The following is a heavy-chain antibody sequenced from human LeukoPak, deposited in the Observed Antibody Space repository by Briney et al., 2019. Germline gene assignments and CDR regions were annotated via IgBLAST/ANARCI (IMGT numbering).Heavy chain of an antibody. CDR3: ARDETRSSGDYHYYMGL. J-gene: IGHJ6*03. Sequence: SETLSLTCIVSGGSISSHYWSWIRQPPGKGLEWIGFIYYSRSTNYNPSFQSRVTISVDTSKSQFSLKLRSVTAADTAVYYCARDETRSSGDYHYYMGLWGKGTTVTVSS. CDR2: IYYSRST. CDR1: GGSISSHY. D-gene: IGHD6-6*01. V-gene: IGHV4-59*11.